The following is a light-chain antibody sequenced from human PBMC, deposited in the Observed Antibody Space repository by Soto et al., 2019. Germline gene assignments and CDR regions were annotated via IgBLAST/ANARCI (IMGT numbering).Light chain of an antibody. CDR3: QHSYTTPLP. Sequence: DIQMTQSPSSLSASVGDRVTITCRASQSIDSYLNWYQQKPGKAPKLLTYAASSLQSGVTSRFSSSGSGTDFTLTISSLQPEDFATYFSQHSYTTPLPFGGGTKVELK. CDR1: QSIDSY. V-gene: IGKV1-39*01. J-gene: IGKJ4*01. CDR2: AAS.